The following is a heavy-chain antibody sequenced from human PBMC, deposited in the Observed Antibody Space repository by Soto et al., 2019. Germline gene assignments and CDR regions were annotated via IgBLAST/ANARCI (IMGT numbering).Heavy chain of an antibody. Sequence: SVGSLRLSCAASGFTFSSYAMSWVRQAPGKGLEWVSAISGSGGSTYYADSVKGRFTISRDNSKNTLYLQMNSLRAEDTAVYYCAKSSARLRFWPPNWFDPWGQGTLVTVSS. CDR1: GFTFSSYA. CDR3: AKSSARLRFWPPNWFDP. V-gene: IGHV3-23*01. D-gene: IGHD5-12*01. J-gene: IGHJ5*02. CDR2: ISGSGGST.